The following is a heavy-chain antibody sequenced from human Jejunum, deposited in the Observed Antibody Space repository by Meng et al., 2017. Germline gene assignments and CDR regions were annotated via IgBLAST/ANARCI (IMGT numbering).Heavy chain of an antibody. CDR2: IYWNDEK. V-gene: IGHV2-5*01. Sequence: SGPTLVKPTQTLTLTCTFSGLLLSTSGVGVGWTRQPPGKALEWLAFIYWNDEKHYRPSLKSRLTITKDSSKNQVVRTMTNMDPVDTGTYFCALSSAGYMYYFDYWGQGTLVTVSS. D-gene: IGHD3-9*01. CDR3: ALSSAGYMYYFDY. CDR1: GLLLSTSGVG. J-gene: IGHJ4*02.